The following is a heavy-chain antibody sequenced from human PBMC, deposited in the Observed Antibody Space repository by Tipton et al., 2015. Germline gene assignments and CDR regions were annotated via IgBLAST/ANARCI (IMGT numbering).Heavy chain of an antibody. CDR3: AREAYSSSGLIFDY. D-gene: IGHD6-6*01. J-gene: IGHJ4*02. CDR1: GASVSSDSYY. CDR2: IYYTGST. V-gene: IGHV4-61*01. Sequence: TLSLTCTVSGASVSSDSYYWSWIRQPPGKGLEWIAYIYYTGSTNYNPSLKSRVTISVDTSKNQFSLKLRSVTAADTAVYYCAREAYSSSGLIFDYWGQGTLVTVSS.